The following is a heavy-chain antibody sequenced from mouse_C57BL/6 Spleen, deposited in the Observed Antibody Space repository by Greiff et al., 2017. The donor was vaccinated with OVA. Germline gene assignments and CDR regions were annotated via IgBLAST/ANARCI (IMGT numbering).Heavy chain of an antibody. CDR2: IYPGGGYT. CDR3: ARGYYGSSYEYYAMDY. D-gene: IGHD1-1*01. J-gene: IGHJ4*01. Sequence: VQLQQSGAELVRPGTSVKMSCKASGYTFTNYWIGWAKQRPGHGLEWIGDIYPGGGYTNYNEKFKGKATLTADKSSSTAYMQFSSLTSEDSAIYYCARGYYGSSYEYYAMDYWGQGTSVTVSS. V-gene: IGHV1-63*01. CDR1: GYTFTNYW.